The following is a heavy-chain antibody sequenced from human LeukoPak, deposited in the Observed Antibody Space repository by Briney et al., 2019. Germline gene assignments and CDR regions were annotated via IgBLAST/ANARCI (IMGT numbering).Heavy chain of an antibody. CDR3: ARVLPVASRDY. CDR1: GFTFSTYW. J-gene: IGHJ4*02. Sequence: PGGSLRLSCAASGFTFSTYWMSWVRQAPGKGLEWVANIKQDGSDKFYVDSVKGRFTISRDNAKNSMYLQMNSLRAEDTAIHYCARVLPVASRDYWGQGTLVTVSS. V-gene: IGHV3-7*01. D-gene: IGHD2-2*01. CDR2: IKQDGSDK.